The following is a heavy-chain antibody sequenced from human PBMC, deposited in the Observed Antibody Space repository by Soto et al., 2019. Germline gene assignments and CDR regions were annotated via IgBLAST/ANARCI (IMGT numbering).Heavy chain of an antibody. CDR3: ASSLLVAVSYFDY. CDR2: INHSGST. CDR1: GGSFSGYY. V-gene: IGHV4-34*01. D-gene: IGHD2-8*02. Sequence: SETLSLTCAVYGGSFSGYYWSWIRQPPGKGLEWIGEINHSGSTNYNPSLKSRVTISVDTSKNQFSLKLSSVTAADTAVYYCASSLLVAVSYFDYWGQGTLVTVSS. J-gene: IGHJ4*02.